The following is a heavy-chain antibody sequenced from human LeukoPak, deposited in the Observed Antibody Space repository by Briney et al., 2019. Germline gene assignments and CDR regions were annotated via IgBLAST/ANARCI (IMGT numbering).Heavy chain of an antibody. CDR1: GFTVSSNY. Sequence: GGSLRLSCAASGFTVSSNYMNWVRQAPGKGLEWVSVIYSGGSTFYADSVKGRFTISRDNSKNTPYLQMNSLRAEDTAVYFCARDQGGWYFDYWGQGTLVTVSS. CDR2: IYSGGST. V-gene: IGHV3-53*01. CDR3: ARDQGGWYFDY. D-gene: IGHD6-19*01. J-gene: IGHJ4*02.